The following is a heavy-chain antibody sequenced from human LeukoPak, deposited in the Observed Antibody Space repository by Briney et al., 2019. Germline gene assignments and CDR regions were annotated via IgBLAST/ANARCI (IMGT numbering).Heavy chain of an antibody. Sequence: PSETLSLTCTVSGDSISSYYWNWIRQPPGKGLEWIGYIYYRGSTNYNPSLKSRVTISVDTSKNQFSLILISATATDTAMYYCARGDDYESTLFDYWGQGTLVTVSS. CDR1: GDSISSYY. J-gene: IGHJ4*02. CDR3: ARGDDYESTLFDY. D-gene: IGHD5-12*01. V-gene: IGHV4-59*01. CDR2: IYYRGST.